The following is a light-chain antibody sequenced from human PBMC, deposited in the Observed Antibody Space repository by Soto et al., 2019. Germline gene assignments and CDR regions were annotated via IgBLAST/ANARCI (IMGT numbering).Light chain of an antibody. CDR2: EES. J-gene: IGKJ4*01. CDR3: QQVKSYPRT. Sequence: DIHLNQSPSSLSASVGDRVTVTCRASQAITNNLAWYQQNPGNPPRLLIYEESTLHSGVPSRFSGRKVGTQFILTIDSLQPEDVATYYCQQVKSYPRTLGGGTKVDIK. V-gene: IGKV1-9*01. CDR1: QAITNN.